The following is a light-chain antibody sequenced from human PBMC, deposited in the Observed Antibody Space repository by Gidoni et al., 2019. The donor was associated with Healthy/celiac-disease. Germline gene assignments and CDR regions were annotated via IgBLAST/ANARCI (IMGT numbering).Light chain of an antibody. V-gene: IGKV4-1*01. CDR3: QQYYSTPGYT. Sequence: DIVMTQSPDSLAVSLGERATINCKSSQSVLYSSNNKNYLAWYQQKPGQPPKLLIYWASTRESGVPDRFSGSGSGTDFTLTLSSLQAKDVAVYYCQQYYSTPGYTFGQATKLEIK. CDR1: QSVLYSSNNKNY. J-gene: IGKJ2*01. CDR2: WAS.